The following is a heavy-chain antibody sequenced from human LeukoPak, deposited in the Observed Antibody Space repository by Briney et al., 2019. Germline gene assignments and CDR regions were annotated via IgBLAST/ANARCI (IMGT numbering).Heavy chain of an antibody. CDR2: ISGSGGST. CDR3: AKEIQYSSSWLAGGAFDI. D-gene: IGHD6-13*01. V-gene: IGHV3-23*01. J-gene: IGHJ3*02. Sequence: GGSLRLSCAASGFTFSSYAMSWVRQAPGKGLEWVSAISGSGGSTYYPDSVKGRFTISRDNSKNTPYLQMKSLRAEDTAVYYCAKEIQYSSSWLAGGAFDIWGQGTMVTVSS. CDR1: GFTFSSYA.